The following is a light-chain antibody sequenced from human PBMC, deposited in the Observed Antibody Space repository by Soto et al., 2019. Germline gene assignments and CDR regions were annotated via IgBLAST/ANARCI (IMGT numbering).Light chain of an antibody. J-gene: IGLJ1*01. CDR1: SSDVGGYDY. CDR2: EVS. CDR3: SSYTINRTGV. Sequence: QSALTQPASVSGSPGQSITISCTGTSSDVGGYDYVSWYQQHPGKAPKLIIYEVSNRPSGVSNRFSGSKSGNTASLSISGLQAEDEADYYCSSYTINRTGVFGTGTKVTVL. V-gene: IGLV2-14*01.